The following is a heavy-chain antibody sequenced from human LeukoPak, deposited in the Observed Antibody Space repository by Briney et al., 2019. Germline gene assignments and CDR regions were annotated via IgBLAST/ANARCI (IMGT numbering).Heavy chain of an antibody. J-gene: IGHJ4*02. V-gene: IGHV3-30*18. CDR3: AKDWSRVLWFGELLHYFDY. CDR2: ISYDGSNK. Sequence: LALGGTASGCACVSYGMHWVPQATGKGLEWVAVISYDGSNKCYADSVKGRFTISRDNSKNTLYLQMNSLRAEDTAVYYCAKDWSRVLWFGELLHYFDYWGQGTLVTVSS. D-gene: IGHD3-10*01. CDR1: GCACVSYG.